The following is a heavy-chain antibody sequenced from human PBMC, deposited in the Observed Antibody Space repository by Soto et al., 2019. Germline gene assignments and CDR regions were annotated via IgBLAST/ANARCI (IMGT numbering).Heavy chain of an antibody. V-gene: IGHV3-66*04. CDR1: GFTVSSNY. D-gene: IGHD5-18*01. CDR2: IYSGGSA. Sequence: EVQLVESGGGLVQPGGSLRLSCAASGFTVSSNYMSWVRQAPGKGLEWVSVIYSGGSAYYADSVKGRFTISRDNSKNTQYLQMNSLRAEDTAVYYCARHGYSYGGGYFDYGGQGTLVTVSS. J-gene: IGHJ4*02. CDR3: ARHGYSYGGGYFDY.